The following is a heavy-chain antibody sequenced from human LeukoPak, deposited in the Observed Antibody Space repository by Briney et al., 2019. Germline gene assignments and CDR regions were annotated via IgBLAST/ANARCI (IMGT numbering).Heavy chain of an antibody. CDR2: IFYSGST. CDR3: ARDYTVYSSSFDY. CDR1: GDSISRYY. V-gene: IGHV4-59*01. D-gene: IGHD6-13*01. J-gene: IGHJ4*02. Sequence: SETLSLTCTVSGDSISRYYWSWIRQPPGKGLEWIGYIFYSGSTNYNPSLKSRVTISVDTSKNQFSLKLSSVTAADTAVYYCARDYTVYSSSFDYWGQGTLVTVSS.